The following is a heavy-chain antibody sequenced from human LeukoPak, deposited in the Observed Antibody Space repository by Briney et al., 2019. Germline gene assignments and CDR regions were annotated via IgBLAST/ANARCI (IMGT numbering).Heavy chain of an antibody. CDR3: ARVGYCSGGTCYGRIDY. J-gene: IGHJ4*02. CDR1: GGTFSDYA. CDR2: IIPILDVA. D-gene: IGHD2-15*01. V-gene: IGHV1-69*04. Sequence: GASVKVSCKASGGTFSDYAFSWARQAPGQGLELMGRIIPILDVANYAQNFQGRVTITADISTSTAYMELSSLRSEDTAVYYCARVGYCSGGTCYGRIDYWGQGTLVTVSS.